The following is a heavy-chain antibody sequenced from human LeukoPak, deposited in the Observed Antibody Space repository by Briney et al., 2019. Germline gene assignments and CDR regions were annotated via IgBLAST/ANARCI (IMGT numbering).Heavy chain of an antibody. Sequence: PGGSLRLSCAASGFTFSSYSMNWVRQAPGKGLEWVLSISSSSSYIYYADSVKGRFTISRDNAKNSLYLQMNSLRAEDTAVYYCARDGTWETIEYYMDVWGKGTTVTVSS. CDR3: ARDGTWETIEYYMDV. CDR2: ISSSSSYI. CDR1: GFTFSSYS. J-gene: IGHJ6*03. D-gene: IGHD1-26*01. V-gene: IGHV3-21*04.